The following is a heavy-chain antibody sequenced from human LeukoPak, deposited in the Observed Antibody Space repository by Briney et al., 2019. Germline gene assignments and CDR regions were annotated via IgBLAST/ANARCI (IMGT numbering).Heavy chain of an antibody. Sequence: KTSETLSLTCTLSGGSISRSSYYWGWISQPPRNCRGWIGSIYYSGSTYYNPSLKSPVTISVDTSKNQFSLKLSSVTAADTAVYYCARQFGGRREPIDYWGQGTLVTVSS. CDR3: ARQFGGRREPIDY. CDR1: GGSISRSSYY. J-gene: IGHJ4*02. CDR2: IYYSGST. D-gene: IGHD3-10*01. V-gene: IGHV4-39*01.